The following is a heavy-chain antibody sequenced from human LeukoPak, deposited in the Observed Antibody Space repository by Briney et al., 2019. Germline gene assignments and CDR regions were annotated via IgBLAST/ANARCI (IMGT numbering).Heavy chain of an antibody. CDR3: ARWGYCSGGNCYIDY. J-gene: IGHJ4*02. D-gene: IGHD2-15*01. Sequence: GGSLRLSCAASGFTFSSYAMSWVRQAPGKGLEWVSAISGSGGSTYYADSVKGRFTISRDNSKNTLYLQMNSPRAEDTAVYYCARWGYCSGGNCYIDYWGQGTLVTVSS. V-gene: IGHV3-23*01. CDR1: GFTFSSYA. CDR2: ISGSGGST.